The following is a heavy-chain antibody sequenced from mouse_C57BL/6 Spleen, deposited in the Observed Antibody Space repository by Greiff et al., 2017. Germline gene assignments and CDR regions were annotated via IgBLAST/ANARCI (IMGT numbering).Heavy chain of an antibody. V-gene: IGHV1-26*01. CDR2: INPNNGGT. CDR1: GYTFTDYY. D-gene: IGHD4-1*01. Sequence: EVQLQQSGPELVKPGASVKISCKASGYTFTDYYMNWVKQSHGKSLEWIGDINPNNGGTSYNQKFKGKATLTVDKSSSTAYMELRSLTSEASAVYYCATSTNWDLFFAYWGQGTLVTVSA. CDR3: ATSTNWDLFFAY. J-gene: IGHJ3*01.